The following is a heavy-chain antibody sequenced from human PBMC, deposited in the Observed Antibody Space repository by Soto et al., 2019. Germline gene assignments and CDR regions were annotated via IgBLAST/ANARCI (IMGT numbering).Heavy chain of an antibody. V-gene: IGHV3-30-3*01. CDR1: GFTFSSYA. Sequence: QVQLVESGGGVGQPGRSLRLSGAASGFTFSSYAMHWVRQAPGKGLEWVAVISYDGSNKYYADSVKGRFTISRDNSKNTLYLQMNSLRTEDTAVYYCARPLWRDDYNWGYFDLWGRGTLVTVSS. CDR2: ISYDGSNK. J-gene: IGHJ2*01. D-gene: IGHD4-4*01. CDR3: ARPLWRDDYNWGYFDL.